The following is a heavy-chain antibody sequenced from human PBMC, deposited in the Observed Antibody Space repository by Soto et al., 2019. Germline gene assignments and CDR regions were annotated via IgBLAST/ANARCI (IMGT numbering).Heavy chain of an antibody. Sequence: EVQLLESGGGLVQPGGSLRLSCVASGFTFSNYAMSWVRQAPGKGLEWVSGISGSGGSTYLADSVKGRFTISRDNSKNTLYLQMTSLRAEDTAVYYCAKGGYGSSWYNWFDPWGQGALVTVSS. CDR2: ISGSGGST. CDR3: AKGGYGSSWYNWFDP. V-gene: IGHV3-23*01. CDR1: GFTFSNYA. J-gene: IGHJ5*02. D-gene: IGHD6-13*01.